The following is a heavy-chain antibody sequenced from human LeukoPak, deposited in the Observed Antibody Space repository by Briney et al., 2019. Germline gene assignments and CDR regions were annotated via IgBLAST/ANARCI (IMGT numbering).Heavy chain of an antibody. V-gene: IGHV4-31*03. CDR2: IYYSGST. D-gene: IGHD6-19*01. CDR1: GVSISSGGYG. CDR3: ARDPPRYSSGWYDAFDI. J-gene: IGHJ3*02. Sequence: SQTLSLTCTVSGVSISSGGYGWGRLREKPGKGLEGIVYIYYSGSTYYNPADKRRFTKTVKTSKNQFSLKLSSVTAADTAVYYCARDPPRYSSGWYDAFDIWGQGTMVTVSS.